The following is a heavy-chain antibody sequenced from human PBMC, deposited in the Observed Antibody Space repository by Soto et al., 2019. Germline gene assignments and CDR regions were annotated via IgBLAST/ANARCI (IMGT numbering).Heavy chain of an antibody. J-gene: IGHJ4*02. Sequence: GGSLRLSCVGTGLTFDDFAMHWVRQAPGKGLEWVSGITWNSRVLAYADSVKGRFTISRDNAMNSLYLQMDSLRDEDTALYYCAKGIYDFWSPYYFDSWGQGTLVTVSS. CDR1: GLTFDDFA. V-gene: IGHV3-9*01. CDR3: AKGIYDFWSPYYFDS. D-gene: IGHD3-3*01. CDR2: ITWNSRVL.